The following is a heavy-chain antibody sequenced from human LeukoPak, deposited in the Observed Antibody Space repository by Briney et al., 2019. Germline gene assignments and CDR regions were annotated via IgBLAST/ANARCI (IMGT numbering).Heavy chain of an antibody. CDR3: TTDHPPQGPYDYGDLIDY. D-gene: IGHD4-17*01. Sequence: PGGSLRLSCAVSGYPFSDHYIDWVRQAPGKGLEWVGRIKSKTDGGTTDYAAPVKGRFTISRDDSKNTLYLQMNSLKTEDTAVYYCTTDHPPQGPYDYGDLIDYWGQGTLVTVSS. CDR2: IKSKTDGGTT. CDR1: GYPFSDHY. V-gene: IGHV3-15*07. J-gene: IGHJ4*02.